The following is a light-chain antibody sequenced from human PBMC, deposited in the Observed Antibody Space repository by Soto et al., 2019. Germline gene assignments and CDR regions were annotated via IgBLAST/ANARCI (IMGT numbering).Light chain of an antibody. CDR2: GAS. J-gene: IGKJ2*01. V-gene: IGKV3-20*01. CDR3: QQYCCSPYT. Sequence: EIVLTQSPGTLSLSPGERATLSCRASQSVSINYLAWYQQKPGQAPRLLIYGASSRATGVPDRFSGSGSGTDFTLTISRLEPDDFAVYSWQQYCCSPYTFGQGTKLEIK. CDR1: QSVSINY.